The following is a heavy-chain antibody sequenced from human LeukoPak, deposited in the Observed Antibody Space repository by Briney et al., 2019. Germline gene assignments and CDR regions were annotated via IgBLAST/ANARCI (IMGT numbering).Heavy chain of an antibody. CDR1: GFTFSSYG. CDR3: ARDSYGFDY. V-gene: IGHV3-30*03. CDR2: ISYDGRSK. Sequence: PGGSLRLSCAASGFTFSSYGMHWVRQAPGKGLEWVADISYDGRSKYYADSMKGRFTISRDNSKNTLYLQMNSLRAEDTAVYYCARDSYGFDYWGQGTLVTVSS. D-gene: IGHD5-18*01. J-gene: IGHJ4*02.